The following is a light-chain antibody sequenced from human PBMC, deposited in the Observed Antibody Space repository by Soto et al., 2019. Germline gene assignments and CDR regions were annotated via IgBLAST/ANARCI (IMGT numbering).Light chain of an antibody. CDR1: QILLHSNGYNY. J-gene: IGKJ4*01. V-gene: IGKV2-28*01. Sequence: DIVMTQSPLSLPVTPGEPASISCRAGQILLHSNGYNYLDWYLQKPGQSPQLLIYLGSNRSSGVPDRFSGSGSGTDFTLKISRVEAEDVGVYYCMQALQTPLTFGGGTKVDIK. CDR2: LGS. CDR3: MQALQTPLT.